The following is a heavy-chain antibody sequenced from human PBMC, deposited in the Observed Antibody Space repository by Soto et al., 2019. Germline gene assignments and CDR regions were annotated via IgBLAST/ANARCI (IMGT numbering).Heavy chain of an antibody. CDR1: GYTFTSYY. CDR2: INPSGGST. CDR3: ARDRXIVVVPALGSGRSAFDI. V-gene: IGHV1-46*01. Sequence: GASVKVSCKASGYTFTSYYMHWVRQAPGQGLEWMGIINPSGGSTSYAQKFQGRVTMTRDTSTSTVYMELSSLRSEDTAVYYCARDRXIVVVPALGSGRSAFDIWGQGTMVTVSS. J-gene: IGHJ3*02. D-gene: IGHD2-2*01.